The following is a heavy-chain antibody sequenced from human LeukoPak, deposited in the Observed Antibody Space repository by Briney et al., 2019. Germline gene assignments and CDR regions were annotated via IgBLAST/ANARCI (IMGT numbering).Heavy chain of an antibody. Sequence: GGSLRLSCAASGFTFSGYMNWVRQAPGKGLEWVSYISSRGTTIYYADSVKGRFTISRDNAKKSLHLQMNSLRAEDTALYYCARGEEYSSSLYQCDYWGQGTLVTVSS. V-gene: IGHV3-48*01. CDR3: ARGEEYSSSLYQCDY. CDR1: GFTFSGY. J-gene: IGHJ4*02. CDR2: ISSRGTTI. D-gene: IGHD6-13*01.